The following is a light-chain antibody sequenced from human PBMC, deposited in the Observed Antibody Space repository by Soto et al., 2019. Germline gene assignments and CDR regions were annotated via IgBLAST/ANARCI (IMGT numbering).Light chain of an antibody. CDR2: EVT. CDR3: SSYAGSNNLV. Sequence: QSALTQPPSASGSPGQSVTISCTGTSSDVGGYNYVSWYQHHPGKAPKLMIYEVTKRPSGVPDRFSGSKSGNTASLTVSGLQAEDEGEYYCSSYAGSNNLVFGGGTKLTVL. CDR1: SSDVGGYNY. J-gene: IGLJ2*01. V-gene: IGLV2-8*01.